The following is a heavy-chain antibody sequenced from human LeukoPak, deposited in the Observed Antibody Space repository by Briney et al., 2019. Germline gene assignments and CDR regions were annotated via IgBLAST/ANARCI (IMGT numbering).Heavy chain of an antibody. V-gene: IGHV3-48*04. J-gene: IGHJ3*02. CDR3: ARDPSIAARLVAFDI. D-gene: IGHD6-6*01. CDR2: ISSDSGTI. Sequence: GGSLRLSCVASGFTFSSYSINWVRQAPGQGLDWVSYISSDSGTIYYADSVKGRFTISRDNAKNSLYLQMNSLRAEDTAVYYCARDPSIAARLVAFDIWGQGTMVTVSS. CDR1: GFTFSSYS.